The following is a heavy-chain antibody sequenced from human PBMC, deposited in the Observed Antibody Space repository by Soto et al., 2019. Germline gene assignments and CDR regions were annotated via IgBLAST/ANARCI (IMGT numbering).Heavy chain of an antibody. V-gene: IGHV3-23*01. Sequence: EVHLLESGGGLVPPGGSLRLSCAASGFTVTSYAMSWVRQAPGKGLEWVSLVSGTGDSTHYANSVRGRFTISRDDSKATLYLQMSGLRAEDTAVYYCARSLSEFVQLWNRLPIYYFDLWGQGTLVTVSS. D-gene: IGHD3-16*01. CDR3: ARSLSEFVQLWNRLPIYYFDL. CDR1: GFTVTSYA. CDR2: VSGTGDST. J-gene: IGHJ4*02.